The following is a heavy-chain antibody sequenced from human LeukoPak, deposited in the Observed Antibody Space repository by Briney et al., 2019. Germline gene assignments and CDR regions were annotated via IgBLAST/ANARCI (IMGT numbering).Heavy chain of an antibody. V-gene: IGHV4-61*02. CDR2: IYTSGST. D-gene: IGHD2-21*01. Sequence: PSQTLSLTCTVSGGSISSGSYYWSWIRQPAGKGLEWIGRIYTSGSTNYNPSLKSRVTISVDTSENQFSLKLSSVTAADTAVYYCARDYKRYSYYYYGMDVWGQGTTVTVSS. J-gene: IGHJ6*02. CDR3: ARDYKRYSYYYYGMDV. CDR1: GGSISSGSYY.